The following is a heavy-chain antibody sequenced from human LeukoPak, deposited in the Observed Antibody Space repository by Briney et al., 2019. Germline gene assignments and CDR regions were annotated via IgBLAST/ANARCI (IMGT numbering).Heavy chain of an antibody. CDR3: AKDPGVVPAHYFDY. Sequence: PGGSLRLSCAASGFTFDDYGMSWVRQAPGKGLEWVSGTGSTGVSTFYADSVKGRFTVSRDNSKNTLSLQMNSLRAEDTAVYYCAKDPGVVPAHYFDYWGQGTLVTVSS. J-gene: IGHJ4*02. V-gene: IGHV3-23*01. D-gene: IGHD2-2*01. CDR2: TGSTGVST. CDR1: GFTFDDYG.